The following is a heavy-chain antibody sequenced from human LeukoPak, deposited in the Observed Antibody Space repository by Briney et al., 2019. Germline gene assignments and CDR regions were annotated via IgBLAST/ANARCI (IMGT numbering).Heavy chain of an antibody. CDR3: ARDGRYLSGGTPPDY. J-gene: IGHJ4*02. V-gene: IGHV1-2*02. CDR1: GYTFTAYY. D-gene: IGHD2-15*01. Sequence: GASVKVSCKASGYTFTAYYFHWVRQAPGQGLEWVGWINPNSGGTNYARKFQGRVTMTRDTSISAAYMELSRLRSDDSAVYYCARDGRYLSGGTPPDYWGQGTLVTVSS. CDR2: INPNSGGT.